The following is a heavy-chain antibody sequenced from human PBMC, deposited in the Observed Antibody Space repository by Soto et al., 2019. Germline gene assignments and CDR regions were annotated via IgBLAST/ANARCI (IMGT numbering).Heavy chain of an antibody. CDR3: ARVRLPRGYSYDNRLFDP. Sequence: SVKVSCKASGYTFTSYGISWVRQAPGQGLEWMGWISAYNGNTNYAQKLQGRVTMTTDTSTSTAYMELRSLRSDDTAVYYCARVRLPRGYSYDNRLFDPWGHGSLVTVSS. CDR2: ISAYNGNT. CDR1: GYTFTSYG. D-gene: IGHD5-18*01. V-gene: IGHV1-18*01. J-gene: IGHJ5*02.